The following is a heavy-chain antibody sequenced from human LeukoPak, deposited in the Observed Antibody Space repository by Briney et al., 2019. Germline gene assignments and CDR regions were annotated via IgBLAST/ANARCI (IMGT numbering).Heavy chain of an antibody. J-gene: IGHJ6*02. CDR1: GYSFTSYW. Sequence: GESLKISCKGSGYSFTSYWIGWVRQMPGKGLEWMGIIYPGDSDTRYSPSFQGQVTISADKSISTAYLQWSSLKASDTAMYYCARQGSYYYDSSGYYPPFYYYYYGMDVWGQGTTVTVSS. CDR3: ARQGSYYYDSSGYYPPFYYYYYGMDV. V-gene: IGHV5-51*01. CDR2: IYPGDSDT. D-gene: IGHD3-22*01.